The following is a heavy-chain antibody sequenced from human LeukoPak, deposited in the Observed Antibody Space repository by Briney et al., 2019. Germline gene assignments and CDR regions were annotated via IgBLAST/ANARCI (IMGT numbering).Heavy chain of an antibody. CDR2: ISSDGKTT. V-gene: IGHV3-74*01. CDR1: GFTFDDYA. Sequence: PGRSLRLSCAASGFTFDDYAMHWVRQAPGKGLVWVSSISSDGKTTTYADSMKGRFTISRDNAKNTLYLQMNSLRAGDTAVYYCAREFIGDYAWYFDLWGRGTLVTVSS. D-gene: IGHD4-17*01. J-gene: IGHJ2*01. CDR3: AREFIGDYAWYFDL.